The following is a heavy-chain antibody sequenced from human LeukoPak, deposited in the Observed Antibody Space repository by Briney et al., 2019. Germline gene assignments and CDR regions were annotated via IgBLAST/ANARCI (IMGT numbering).Heavy chain of an antibody. CDR3: ARVVRYYYGMDV. J-gene: IGHJ6*02. CDR2: IYHSGST. Sequence: SETLSLTCTVSGGSISNYYWSWVRQPPGKGLEWIGSIYHSGSTYYNPSLKSRVTISVDTSKNQFSLKLSSVTAADTAVYYCARVVRYYYGMDVWGQGTTVTVSS. CDR1: GGSISNYY. V-gene: IGHV4-59*12.